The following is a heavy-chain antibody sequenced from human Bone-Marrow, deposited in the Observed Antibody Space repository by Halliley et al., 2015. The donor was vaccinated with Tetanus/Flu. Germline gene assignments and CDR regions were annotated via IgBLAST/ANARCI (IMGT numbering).Heavy chain of an antibody. CDR2: INVDGRSR. CDR3: ARDWFATSPGGPDYYGMDV. V-gene: IGHV3-74*01. D-gene: IGHD1-26*01. CDR1: GFPFSNYW. Sequence: SLRLSCAASGFPFSNYWVHWVRQAPGKGLVWVSRINVDGRSRSYADSVKGRFTISRDNAKNTLYLQMNSLRSEDTAVYYCARDWFATSPGGPDYYGMDVWGQGTTVTVSS. J-gene: IGHJ6*02.